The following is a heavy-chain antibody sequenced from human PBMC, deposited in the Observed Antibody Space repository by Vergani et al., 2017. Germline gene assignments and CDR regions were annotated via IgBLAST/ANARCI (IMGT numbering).Heavy chain of an antibody. V-gene: IGHV3-33*01. J-gene: IGHJ6*03. CDR3: ARAAGYCSSTSCPPSLRHSYYYMDV. CDR2: VWYDGSNT. D-gene: IGHD2-2*01. CDR1: GFTFSSYG. Sequence: QVQLVESGGGVVQPGRSLRLSCAASGFTFSSYGMHWVRQVPGKGLEWVAVVWYDGSNTYYGDSVKGRFTISRDNSKNTLYLQMKSLRAEDTAVYYCARAAGYCSSTSCPPSLRHSYYYMDVWGKGTTVTVSS.